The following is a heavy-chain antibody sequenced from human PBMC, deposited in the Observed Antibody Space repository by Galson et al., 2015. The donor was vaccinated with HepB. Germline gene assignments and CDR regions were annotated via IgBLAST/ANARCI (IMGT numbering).Heavy chain of an antibody. CDR1: GFTFSSYA. J-gene: IGHJ4*02. CDR3: AKDLRAPRTQSRGFDY. CDR2: ISGSGGST. V-gene: IGHV3-23*01. D-gene: IGHD1-26*01. Sequence: SLRLSCAASGFTFSSYAMSWVRQAPGKGLEWVSAISGSGGSTYYADSVKGRFTISRDNSKNTLYLQMNSLRAEDTAVYYCAKDLRAPRTQSRGFDYWGQGTLVTVSS.